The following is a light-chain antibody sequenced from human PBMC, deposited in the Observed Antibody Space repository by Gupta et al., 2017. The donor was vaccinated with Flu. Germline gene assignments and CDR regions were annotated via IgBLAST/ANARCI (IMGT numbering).Light chain of an antibody. J-gene: IGLJ3*02. CDR1: SSNIGSNY. V-gene: IGLV1-47*01. CDR2: RNN. CDR3: AAWDDSRSGWV. Sequence: QSVLTQPPSASGTPGQRVTISCSGSSSNIGSNYVYWYQQLPGTAPKLLSYRNNQRPSGVPDRFSGSKSGTSASLAISGLRSEDEADYYCAAWDDSRSGWVFGGGTKLTVL.